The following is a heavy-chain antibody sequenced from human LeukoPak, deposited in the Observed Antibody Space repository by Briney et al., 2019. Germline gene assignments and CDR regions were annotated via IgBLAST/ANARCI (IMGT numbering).Heavy chain of an antibody. CDR1: GFSFSTYS. Sequence: GGSLRLSCAASGFSFSTYSMNWVRQAPGKGLQWVSYISSGSSAIYYTDSVKGRFTITRDDAKNSVYLQMNSLRAEDTAVYYCARGGGYSGYGAYYFDYWGQGTLVTVSS. CDR2: ISSGSSAI. CDR3: ARGGGYSGYGAYYFDY. V-gene: IGHV3-48*01. D-gene: IGHD5-12*01. J-gene: IGHJ4*02.